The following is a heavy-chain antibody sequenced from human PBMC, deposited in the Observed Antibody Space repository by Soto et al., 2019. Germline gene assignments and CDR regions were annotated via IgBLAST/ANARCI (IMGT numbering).Heavy chain of an antibody. CDR3: AKDGYSSSWHGPSPSYYYGMDV. V-gene: IGHV3-30*18. D-gene: IGHD6-13*01. CDR2: ISYDGSNK. Sequence: QVQLVESGGGVVQPGRSLRLSCAASGFTFSSYGMHWVRQAPGKGLEWVAVISYDGSNKYYADSVKGRFTISRDNSKNTLYLQMNSLRAEDTAVYYCAKDGYSSSWHGPSPSYYYGMDVWGQGTTVTVSS. J-gene: IGHJ6*02. CDR1: GFTFSSYG.